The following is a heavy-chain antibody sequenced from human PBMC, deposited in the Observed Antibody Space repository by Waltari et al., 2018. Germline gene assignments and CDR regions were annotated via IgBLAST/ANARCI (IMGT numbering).Heavy chain of an antibody. CDR1: GDPFTDNY. J-gene: IGHJ3*01. CDR2: LDPEDGQA. D-gene: IGHD3-10*01. CDR3: AAALGGGISASRPFHF. Sequence: EVQLLQSGAEVKMPGTPVKISCKGSGDPFTDNYTHWIQQAPGKGLQWMGLLDPEDGQAVYAEKFQGRVTMTADTSIHTAYMELTSLTSEDTAFYYCAAALGGGISASRPFHFWGQGTMITVSS. V-gene: IGHV1-69-2*01.